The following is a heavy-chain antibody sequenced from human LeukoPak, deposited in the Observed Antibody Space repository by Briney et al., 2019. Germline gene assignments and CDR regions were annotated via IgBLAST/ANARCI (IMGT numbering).Heavy chain of an antibody. CDR1: GFAFSDYW. CDR2: INQDGSQT. J-gene: IGHJ4*02. Sequence: PGGSLRLSCTDSGFAFSDYWMSWVRQAPGKGLEWLANINQDGSQTSYVDSVRGRFTVSRDNAKNSLYLQMNSLRADDTAVYYCARDSSPRYSGYDWVFWGRGTLVTVSS. V-gene: IGHV3-7*01. CDR3: ARDSSPRYSGYDWVF. D-gene: IGHD5-12*01.